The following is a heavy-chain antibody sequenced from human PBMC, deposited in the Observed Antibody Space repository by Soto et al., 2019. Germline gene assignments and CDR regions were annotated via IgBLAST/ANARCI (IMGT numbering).Heavy chain of an antibody. V-gene: IGHV3-23*01. CDR3: VKEVTSCCYPGFDS. Sequence: EVQLLESGGDLVQPGGSLRLSCVASGFYFSAYALAWVRQAPGKGLECISGISGDGKATHYAESVRGRFTISRDNSKKTVYLRIDSLRAEDTALYYCVKEVTSCCYPGFDSWGQGTLVTVSS. J-gene: IGHJ4*02. D-gene: IGHD2-21*01. CDR2: ISGDGKAT. CDR1: GFYFSAYA.